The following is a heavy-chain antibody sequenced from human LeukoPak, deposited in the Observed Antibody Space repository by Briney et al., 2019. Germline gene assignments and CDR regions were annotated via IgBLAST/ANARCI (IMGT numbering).Heavy chain of an antibody. Sequence: SETLSLTCDVSDYSLSTNYFWAWIRQPPGKGLEWIGSIYHSGSTYYNPSLKSRVTISVDTSKNQFSLKVSSVTAADTAVYYCARDVESGRGYYYWGQGILVTVSS. V-gene: IGHV4-38-2*02. CDR1: DYSLSTNYF. J-gene: IGHJ4*02. CDR3: ARDVESGRGYYY. D-gene: IGHD2-15*01. CDR2: IYHSGST.